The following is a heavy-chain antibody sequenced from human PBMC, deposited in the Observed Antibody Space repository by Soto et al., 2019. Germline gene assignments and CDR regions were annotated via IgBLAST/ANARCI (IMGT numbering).Heavy chain of an antibody. Sequence: EVQLVQSGGGSVQPGGSLRLSCAASGFTFTNYWMHWVRQVPGKGLVWVSRIDGVGTGTSYSDSVRGRFTISRDNAETMLYLQMNRLRAEDTAVYYCTTVFAYWGQGTLVTVSS. CDR1: GFTFTNYW. D-gene: IGHD3-3*02. V-gene: IGHV3-74*01. CDR2: IDGVGTGT. CDR3: TTVFAY. J-gene: IGHJ4*02.